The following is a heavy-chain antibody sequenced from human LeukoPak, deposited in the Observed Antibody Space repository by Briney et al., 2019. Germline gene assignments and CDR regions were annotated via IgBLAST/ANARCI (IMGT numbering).Heavy chain of an antibody. CDR2: IIPIFGTA. CDR3: ALYYYDSSGYPLMGYFDY. Sequence: SVKVSCKASGGTFSSYAISWVRQAPGQGLEWMGGIIPIFGTANYAQKFQGRVTITADESTSTAYMELSSLRSEDTAVYYCALYYYDSSGYPLMGYFDYWGQGTLVTVSS. CDR1: GGTFSSYA. J-gene: IGHJ4*02. D-gene: IGHD3-22*01. V-gene: IGHV1-69*13.